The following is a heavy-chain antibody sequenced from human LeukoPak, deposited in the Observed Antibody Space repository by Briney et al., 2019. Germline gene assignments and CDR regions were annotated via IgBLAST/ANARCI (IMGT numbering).Heavy chain of an antibody. J-gene: IGHJ4*02. CDR3: ARVRSGYYFDY. CDR2: VNNDGSST. CDR1: GFTFRSYW. V-gene: IGHV3-74*01. Sequence: GGSLRLSCAASGFTFRSYWLSWVRQAPGKGLAWVSGVNNDGSSTSYGDSVKGRFTISRDNAKNTLYLQMNSLRAEDTAVYYCARVRSGYYFDYCGQGTLVTVSS.